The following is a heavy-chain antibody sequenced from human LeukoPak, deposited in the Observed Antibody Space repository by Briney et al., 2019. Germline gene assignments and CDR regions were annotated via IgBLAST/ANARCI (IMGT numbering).Heavy chain of an antibody. Sequence: ASVKVSCMASGYTFTMYYLHWVRQAPGPGLEWMGMINPSDGATNYPQRFQGRVTMTRDMSPTTVYMDKRSLRSEDTDVYFTAREQRGGLSGSWGGLFASYYTYYYMDVWGRGTTVTVSS. CDR3: AREQRGGLSGSWGGLFASYYTYYYMDV. CDR2: INPSDGAT. V-gene: IGHV1-46*01. D-gene: IGHD3-3*01. CDR1: GYTFTMYY. J-gene: IGHJ6*03.